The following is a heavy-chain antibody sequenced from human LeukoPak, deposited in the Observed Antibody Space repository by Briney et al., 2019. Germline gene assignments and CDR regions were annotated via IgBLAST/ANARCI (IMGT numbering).Heavy chain of an antibody. J-gene: IGHJ4*02. V-gene: IGHV6-1*01. Sequence: SQTLSLTCAISGDTVPGNSGAWIWIRQSPSRGLEWLGRTYAVSVKGRIIISPDTANNQFSLHLSSVTADDTGVYYCARALERYYFDFWGQGTLVTVSS. D-gene: IGHD1-1*01. CDR2: T. CDR3: ARALERYYFDF. CDR1: GDTVPGNSGA.